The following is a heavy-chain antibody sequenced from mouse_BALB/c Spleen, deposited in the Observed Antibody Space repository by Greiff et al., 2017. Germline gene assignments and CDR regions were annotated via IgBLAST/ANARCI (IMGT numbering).Heavy chain of an antibody. Sequence: DVKLVESGGDLVKPGGSLKLSCAASGFTFSSYGMSWVRQTPEKRLEWVASISSGGSTYYPDSVKGRFTISRDNARNILYLQMSSLRSEDTAMYYCARGYDGYYDAMDYWGQGTSVTVSS. J-gene: IGHJ4*01. CDR2: ISSGGST. CDR1: GFTFSSYG. V-gene: IGHV5-6-5*01. D-gene: IGHD2-3*01. CDR3: ARGYDGYYDAMDY.